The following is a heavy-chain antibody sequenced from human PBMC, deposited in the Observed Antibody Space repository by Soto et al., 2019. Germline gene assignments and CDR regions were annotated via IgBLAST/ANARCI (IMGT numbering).Heavy chain of an antibody. CDR1: GYTFTSYY. V-gene: IGHV1-46*01. CDR2: INPSGGST. Sequence: GASVKVSCKASGYTFTSYYMHWVRQAPGQGLEWMGIINPSGGSTSYAQRFQGRVTMTRDTSTSTVYMELSSLRSEDTAVYYCARVWAAADAFDIWGQGTMVTVSS. CDR3: ARVWAAADAFDI. D-gene: IGHD6-13*01. J-gene: IGHJ3*02.